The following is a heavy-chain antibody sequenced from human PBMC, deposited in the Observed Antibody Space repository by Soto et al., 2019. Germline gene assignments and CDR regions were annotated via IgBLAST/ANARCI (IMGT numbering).Heavy chain of an antibody. D-gene: IGHD3-10*01. Sequence: EVQLVESGGGLVQPGGSLRLSCAASGFTFSSYSMNWVRQAPGKGLEWVSYISSSSSTIYYADSVKGRFTISRVNAKNSLYLQMNSLRAEDTAVYYCARVGMVRGVIKGYFDYWGQGTLVTVSS. V-gene: IGHV3-48*01. J-gene: IGHJ4*02. CDR3: ARVGMVRGVIKGYFDY. CDR1: GFTFSSYS. CDR2: ISSSSSTI.